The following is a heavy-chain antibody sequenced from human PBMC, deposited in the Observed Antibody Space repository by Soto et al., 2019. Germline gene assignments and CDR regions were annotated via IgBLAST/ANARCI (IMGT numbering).Heavy chain of an antibody. Sequence: GGSLRLSCLASGFIFDDYAIHWVRQVAGKGLEWVSGIDWNRATVGYADSVKGRFTLSRDNARNSVVLQMNSLRPEDTAVYYCVKAGASRPYDFTNFESWGQGALVAISS. V-gene: IGHV3-9*01. CDR2: IDWNRATV. D-gene: IGHD3-3*01. J-gene: IGHJ4*02. CDR1: GFIFDDYA. CDR3: VKAGASRPYDFTNFES.